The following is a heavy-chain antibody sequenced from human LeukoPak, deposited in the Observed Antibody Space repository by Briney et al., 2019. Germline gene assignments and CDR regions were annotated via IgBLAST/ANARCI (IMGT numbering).Heavy chain of an antibody. Sequence: PGGCLRLSCAASGFAFNKYAMRWVRQAPRKGLDWVSSIRSTGGSTYYAASVKGRFNISRDNSKNTLYLQMNSLRAEDTAVYYCAKAGSSVTNFSWFDPWGQGSLVTVSS. CDR2: IRSTGGST. D-gene: IGHD3-10*01. V-gene: IGHV3-23*01. J-gene: IGHJ5*01. CDR3: AKAGSSVTNFSWFDP. CDR1: GFAFNKYA.